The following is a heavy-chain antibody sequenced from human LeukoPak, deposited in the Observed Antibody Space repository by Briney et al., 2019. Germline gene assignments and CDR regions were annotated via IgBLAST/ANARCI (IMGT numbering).Heavy chain of an antibody. Sequence: SETLSLTCTVSGYSISSGYYWGWIRQPPGKGLEWIGSIYHSGSAYYNPSLKSRVTISVATSNNQFSLKLTSVTAADTAVYYCARDAGSYTYYYGSGSLNWFDTWGQGTLVTVSS. V-gene: IGHV4-38-2*02. CDR2: IYHSGSA. J-gene: IGHJ5*02. CDR3: ARDAGSYTYYYGSGSLNWFDT. CDR1: GYSISSGYY. D-gene: IGHD3-10*01.